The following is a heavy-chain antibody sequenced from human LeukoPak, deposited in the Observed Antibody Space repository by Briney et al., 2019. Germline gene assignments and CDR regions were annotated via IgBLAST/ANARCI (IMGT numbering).Heavy chain of an antibody. V-gene: IGHV1-2*02. D-gene: IGHD4-23*01. CDR2: ISPDSGVT. CDR3: ARVGKGYSQYYFDY. J-gene: IGHJ4*02. Sequence: GASVKVSCKASGSTFTDYYIHWVRQAPGQALECMGWISPDSGVTNYAQKFQGRVTMTRDTSISTAYMELSRLTSDDTAVYYCARVGKGYSQYYFDYWGQGTLVTVSS. CDR1: GSTFTDYY.